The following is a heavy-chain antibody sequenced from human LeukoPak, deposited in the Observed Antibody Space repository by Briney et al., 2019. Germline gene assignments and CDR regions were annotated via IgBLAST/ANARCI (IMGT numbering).Heavy chain of an antibody. D-gene: IGHD2-15*01. CDR2: IFHSGST. V-gene: IGHV4-38-2*02. Sequence: LETLSLTCTVSDYSISSGYHWGWIRQPPGKGLEWILSIFHSGSTYYNPSLKSRVTISVDTSKNQFSLKLSSVTAADTAVYYCARGGRGYCSGGSCYADAFDIWGQGTMVTVSS. J-gene: IGHJ3*02. CDR3: ARGGRGYCSGGSCYADAFDI. CDR1: DYSISSGYH.